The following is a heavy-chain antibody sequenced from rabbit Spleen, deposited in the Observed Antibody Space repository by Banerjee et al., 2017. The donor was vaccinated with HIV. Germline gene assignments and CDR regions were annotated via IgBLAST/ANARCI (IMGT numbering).Heavy chain of an antibody. D-gene: IGHD1-1*01. J-gene: IGHJ2*01. V-gene: IGHV1S45*01. CDR1: GFSFSSNW. CDR3: ARNYVNAFDP. Sequence: QEHLVESGGGLVQPGGSLTLTCTASGFSFSSNWICWVRQAPGKGLEWIACIDTNDGDTDYANWPKGRFTISKTSSTTVTLQMTSLTAADTATYFCARNYVNAFDPWGQGTLVTVS. CDR2: IDTNDGDT.